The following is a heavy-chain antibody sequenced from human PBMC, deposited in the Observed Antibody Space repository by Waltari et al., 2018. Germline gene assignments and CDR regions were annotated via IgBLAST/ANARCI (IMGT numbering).Heavy chain of an antibody. Sequence: QLQLQESGPGLVKPSETLSLTCTVSGGSISSSSYYWGWIRQPPGKGLEWIGSIYYSGSTYSNPSLKSRVTISVDTSKNQFSLKRSSVTAADTAVYYCARDRGDDILTEGRACNWFDPWGQGTLVTVSS. CDR3: ARDRGDDILTEGRACNWFDP. V-gene: IGHV4-39*07. CDR2: IYYSGST. D-gene: IGHD3-9*01. CDR1: GGSISSSSYY. J-gene: IGHJ5*02.